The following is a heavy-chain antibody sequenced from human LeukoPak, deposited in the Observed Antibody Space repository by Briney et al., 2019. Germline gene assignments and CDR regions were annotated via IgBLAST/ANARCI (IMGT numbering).Heavy chain of an antibody. CDR2: IIPIFGTA. D-gene: IGHD4-17*01. J-gene: IGHJ4*02. CDR3: ASFPSTVTTRWDYFDY. V-gene: IGHV1-69*01. CDR1: GGTFSSYA. Sequence: SVKVSCKASGGTFSSYAISWVRQAPGQGLEWMGGIIPIFGTASYAQKFQGRVTITADESTSTAYMELSSLRSEDTAVYYCASFPSTVTTRWDYFDYWGQGTLVTVSS.